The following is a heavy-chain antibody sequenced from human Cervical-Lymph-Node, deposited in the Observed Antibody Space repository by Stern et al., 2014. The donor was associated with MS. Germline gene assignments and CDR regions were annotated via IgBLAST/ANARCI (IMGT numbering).Heavy chain of an antibody. V-gene: IGHV3-9*01. CDR3: AKDPSPRYSYGPHEK. CDR2: ITCNSGGI. D-gene: IGHD5-18*01. Sequence: VQLVESGGGLVQPGRSLRLSCAGSGFTFADYDMHWVRQAPGKGLEWVSGITCNSGGIDYADSVKGRFIISRDNAKNTLYLQMNSLRTEDTALYYCAKDPSPRYSYGPHEKWGQGTLVTVPS. CDR1: GFTFADYD. J-gene: IGHJ4*02.